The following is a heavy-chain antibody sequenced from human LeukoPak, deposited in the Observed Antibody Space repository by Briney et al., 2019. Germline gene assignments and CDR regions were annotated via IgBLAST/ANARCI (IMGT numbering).Heavy chain of an antibody. CDR3: AKTPGYCSGGSCYPRGYYFDY. J-gene: IGHJ4*02. Sequence: GGSLRLSCAASGFTFSSYAMHWVRQAPGKGLEWVAVISYDGSNKYYADSVKGRFTISRDNSKNTLYLQMNSLRAEDTAVYYCAKTPGYCSGGSCYPRGYYFDYWGQGTLVTVSP. CDR2: ISYDGSNK. V-gene: IGHV3-30*04. CDR1: GFTFSSYA. D-gene: IGHD2-15*01.